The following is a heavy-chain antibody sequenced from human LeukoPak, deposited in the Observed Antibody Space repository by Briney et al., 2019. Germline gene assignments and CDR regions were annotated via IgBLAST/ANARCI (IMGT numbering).Heavy chain of an antibody. CDR2: IYYSGST. CDR1: GGSISSGGYY. J-gene: IGHJ4*02. Sequence: PSETLSLTCTVSGGSISSGGYYWSWLRQHPGTELEWIGYIYYSGSTYYNPSLKSRVTISVDTSKNQFSLKLSSVTAADTAVYYCARIRAGYWGQGTLVTVSS. V-gene: IGHV4-31*03. CDR3: ARIRAGY.